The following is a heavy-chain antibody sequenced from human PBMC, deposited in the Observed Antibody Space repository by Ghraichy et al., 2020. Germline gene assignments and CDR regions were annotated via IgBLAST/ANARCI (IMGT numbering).Heavy chain of an antibody. CDR1: GSSISSYY. CDR3: ARDVYCSITSCHNVGDAFQI. CDR2: SHTTGST. D-gene: IGHD2-2*02. J-gene: IGHJ3*02. Sequence: SETLSLTCTVSGSSISSYYWSWIRQPAGKGLEWIGRSHTTGSTNYNPSLKSRVTMSVDTSKNEFSLKLTSVTAADTAIYFCARDVYCSITSCHNVGDAFQIWGQGTMVTVSS. V-gene: IGHV4-4*07.